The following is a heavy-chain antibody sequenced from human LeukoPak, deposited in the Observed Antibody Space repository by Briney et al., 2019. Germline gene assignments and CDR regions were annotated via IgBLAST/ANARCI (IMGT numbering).Heavy chain of an antibody. CDR2: TYCRSKWYN. D-gene: IGHD4-4*01. CDR1: GDSVSSNSAA. J-gene: IGHJ3*02. Sequence: SQTLSLTCAISGDSVSSNSAAWNWTRQSPSRGLEWLGKTYCRSKWYNDYAVSVKSRITINPDTSKNQFSLQLNSVTPEDTAVYYCARGNSIKKGIDIWGQGTMVTVSS. V-gene: IGHV6-1*01. CDR3: ARGNSIKKGIDI.